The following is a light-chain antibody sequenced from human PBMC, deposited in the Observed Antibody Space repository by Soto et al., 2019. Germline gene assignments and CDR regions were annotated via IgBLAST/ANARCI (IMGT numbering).Light chain of an antibody. Sequence: QTVVTQEPSFSVSPGGTVTLTCGLSSGSVSTSYYPSWYQQTPGQAPRTLIYSTKTRSSGVPDRFSGSILGNKAALTITGAQADDESDYHCVLYMGGGNYVFGTGTKGTVL. V-gene: IGLV8-61*01. CDR1: SGSVSTSYY. J-gene: IGLJ1*01. CDR3: VLYMGGGNYV. CDR2: STK.